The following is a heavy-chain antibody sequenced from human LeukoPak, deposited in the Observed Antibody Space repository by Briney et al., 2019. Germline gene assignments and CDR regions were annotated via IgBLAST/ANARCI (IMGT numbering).Heavy chain of an antibody. V-gene: IGHV3-15*01. CDR3: TTADSSGYYYVGDAFDI. CDR2: IKSKTDGGTT. D-gene: IGHD3-22*01. Sequence: GGSLRLSCAASGFTFSNAWMSWVRQAPWKGLEWVGRIKSKTDGGTTDYAAPVKGRFTISRDDSKNTLYLQMNSLKTEDTAVYYCTTADSSGYYYVGDAFDIWGQGTMVTVSS. J-gene: IGHJ3*02. CDR1: GFTFSNAW.